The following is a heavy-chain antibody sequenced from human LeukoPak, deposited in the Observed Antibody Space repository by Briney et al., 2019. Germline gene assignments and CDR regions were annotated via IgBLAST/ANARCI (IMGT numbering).Heavy chain of an antibody. CDR3: ARDKFGGTDY. D-gene: IGHD3-16*01. V-gene: IGHV3-30*02. CDR1: GFTFSDYY. J-gene: IGHJ4*02. CDR2: IRYDGSNK. Sequence: GGSLRLSCAASGFTFSDYYMSWIRQAPGKGLEWVAFIRYDGSNKYYADSVKGRFTVSRDNSKNTLYLQMNSLRAEDTAVYYCARDKFGGTDYWGQGTLVTVSS.